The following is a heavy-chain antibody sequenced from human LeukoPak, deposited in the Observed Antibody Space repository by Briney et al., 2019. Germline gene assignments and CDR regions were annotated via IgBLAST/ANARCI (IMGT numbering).Heavy chain of an antibody. CDR3: AKDRGLGGYRYYGMCV. CDR2: IKQDGSEK. J-gene: IGHJ6*02. D-gene: IGHD3-16*02. CDR1: GFTFSRYW. V-gene: IGHV3-7*01. Sequence: GGSLSLSCAASGFTFSRYWMSWVRQATGKWLEWVANIKQDGSEKYYVDSVKGRFTISRDNTNNTLYLQMSSLRPEETAVYYSAKDRGLGGYRYYGMCVWGQGTTVTVSS.